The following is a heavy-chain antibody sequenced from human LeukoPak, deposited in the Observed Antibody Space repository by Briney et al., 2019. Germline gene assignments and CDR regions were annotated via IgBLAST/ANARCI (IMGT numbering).Heavy chain of an antibody. Sequence: ASVKVSCKASGYTFTSYGISWVRQAPGQGLEWMGWISAYNGNTNYAQKLQGRVTMTTDTSTRTAYKELRTLRSDDTAVYYCAREEVRYDRSGPPRHSDYWGQGTLVTVSS. CDR1: GYTFTSYG. V-gene: IGHV1-18*01. CDR3: AREEVRYDRSGPPRHSDY. CDR2: ISAYNGNT. J-gene: IGHJ4*02. D-gene: IGHD3-22*01.